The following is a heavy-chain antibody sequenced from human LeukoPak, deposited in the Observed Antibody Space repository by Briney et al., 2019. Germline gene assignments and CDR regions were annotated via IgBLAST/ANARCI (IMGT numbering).Heavy chain of an antibody. J-gene: IGHJ3*02. V-gene: IGHV4-39*07. CDR1: GGSISSSSYY. CDR2: IYYSGST. D-gene: IGHD1-26*01. CDR3: ARGSNHAFDI. Sequence: SETLSLTCTVSGGSISSSSYYWGWIRQPPGKGLEWIGSIYYSGSTYYNPSLKSRVTISVDTSKNQFSLKFNSVTAADTAVYYCARGSNHAFDIWGQGTVVTVSS.